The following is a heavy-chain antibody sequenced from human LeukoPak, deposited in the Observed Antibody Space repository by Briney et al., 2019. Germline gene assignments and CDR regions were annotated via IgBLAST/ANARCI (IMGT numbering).Heavy chain of an antibody. D-gene: IGHD6-13*01. V-gene: IGHV4-59*01. J-gene: IGHJ4*02. CDR2: IYYSGST. CDR3: ARDSSSSWYGYFDY. Sequence: SETLSLTCTVSDGSISSYYWSWIRQPPGKGLEWIGYIYYSGSTNYNPSLKSRVTISVDTSKNQFSLKLSSVTAADTAVYYCARDSSSSWYGYFDYWGQGTLVTVSS. CDR1: DGSISSYY.